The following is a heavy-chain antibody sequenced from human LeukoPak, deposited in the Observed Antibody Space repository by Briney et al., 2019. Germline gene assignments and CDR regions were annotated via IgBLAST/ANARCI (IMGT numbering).Heavy chain of an antibody. V-gene: IGHV3-30*02. Sequence: GGSLRLSCAASEFTFNNNGMHWVRQAPGKGLEWVAFIRYDGIYKYYADSVKGRFTIFRDKSKTTLFLQMDSLRAEDTAVYYCAKDPEKGLAVARLEHWGQGTLVTVSS. CDR3: AKDPEKGLAVARLEH. CDR2: IRYDGIYK. CDR1: EFTFNNNG. D-gene: IGHD6-19*01. J-gene: IGHJ5*02.